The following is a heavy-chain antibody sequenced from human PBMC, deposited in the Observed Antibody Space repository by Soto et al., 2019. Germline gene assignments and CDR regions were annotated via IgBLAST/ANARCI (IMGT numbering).Heavy chain of an antibody. CDR3: ARFSWYDGDSITNYDMDF. J-gene: IGHJ6*03. Sequence: LQESGPGLVKPSETLSLTCSVFGDSISSRSYYWAWIRRPPGMGLEWIASIPYTGNTYYNPSLTSRAAISGDTSKNQFSLKLSFVTAADTAVYYCARFSWYDGDSITNYDMDFWGNGATVTVSS. V-gene: IGHV4-39*01. CDR1: GDSISSRSYY. D-gene: IGHD6-13*01. CDR2: IPYTGNT.